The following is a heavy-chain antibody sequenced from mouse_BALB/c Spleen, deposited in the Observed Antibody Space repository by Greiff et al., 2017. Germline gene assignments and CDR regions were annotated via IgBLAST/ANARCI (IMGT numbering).Heavy chain of an antibody. D-gene: IGHD2-4*01. J-gene: IGHJ4*01. CDR2: ILPGSGST. V-gene: IGHV1-9*01. CDR3: ARLITRAMDY. Sequence: QVQLQQSGAELMKPGASVKITCKATGYTFSSYWIEWVKQRPGHGLEWIGEILPGSGSTNYNAKFKGKATFTADTSSNTAYMQLSSLTSEDSAVYYCARLITRAMDYWGQGTSVTVSS. CDR1: GYTFSSYW.